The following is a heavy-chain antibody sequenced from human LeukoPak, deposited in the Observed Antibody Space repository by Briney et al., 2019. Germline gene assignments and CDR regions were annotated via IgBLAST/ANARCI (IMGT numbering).Heavy chain of an antibody. CDR1: GGSISSGGYY. Sequence: SETLSLTCTVSGGSISSGGYYWSWIRQHPGKGLEWIGCIYYSGSTCYNPSLKSRVSISEDTSKNQLSLRLSSMTAADTAVYYCAALLGDGSIDYWGQGTLVTVSS. CDR2: IYYSGST. V-gene: IGHV4-31*03. CDR3: AALLGDGSIDY. D-gene: IGHD2-21*02. J-gene: IGHJ4*02.